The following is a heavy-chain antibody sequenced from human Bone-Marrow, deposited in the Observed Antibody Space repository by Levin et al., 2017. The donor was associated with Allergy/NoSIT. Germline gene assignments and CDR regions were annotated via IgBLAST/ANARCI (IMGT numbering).Heavy chain of an antibody. Sequence: GGSLRLSCVASGFIFSNYWMSWVRQSPGRGLEGVANINKDGSYEQYVGSVKGRFTISRDNDKNSVSLQMDSLRAEDTAVYYCAREDSGRWSGPLAFWGQGTLVTVSS. CDR2: INKDGSYE. CDR1: GFIFSNYW. J-gene: IGHJ4*02. CDR3: AREDSGRWSGPLAF. D-gene: IGHD5-12*01. V-gene: IGHV3-7*04.